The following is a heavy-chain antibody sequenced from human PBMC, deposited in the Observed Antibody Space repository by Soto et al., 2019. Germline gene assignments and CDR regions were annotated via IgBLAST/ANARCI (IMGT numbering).Heavy chain of an antibody. V-gene: IGHV3-64D*06. J-gene: IGHJ4*02. D-gene: IGHD5-12*01. CDR3: VKSRGGNNFDFFD. CDR1: GFTFSSYA. Sequence: GGSLRLSCSASGFTFSSYAMHWVRQAPGKGLEYVSGVRGNGDPPFYADSVKGRFTISRDNSKNTLYLQMSSLSADDTAVYYCVKSRGGNNFDFFDWGQGALLTVSS. CDR2: VRGNGDPP.